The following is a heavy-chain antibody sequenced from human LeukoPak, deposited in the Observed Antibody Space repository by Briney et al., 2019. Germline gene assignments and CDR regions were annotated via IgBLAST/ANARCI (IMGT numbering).Heavy chain of an antibody. CDR1: GFTFRNYW. J-gene: IGHJ4*02. CDR3: GKGGGLNTHFSY. Sequence: GGSLRLSCAASGFTFRNYWMGWVRQAPGKGLEWVANTKPDGSAEYYADSVRGRFTTSRDNANNFLYLQMNSLRAEDTAVYYWGKGGGLNTHFSYRGQGNPVTVSS. CDR2: TKPDGSAE. D-gene: IGHD2-15*01. V-gene: IGHV3-7*01.